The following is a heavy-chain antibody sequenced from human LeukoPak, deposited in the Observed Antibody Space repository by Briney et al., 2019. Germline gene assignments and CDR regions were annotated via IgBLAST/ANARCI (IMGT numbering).Heavy chain of an antibody. V-gene: IGHV3-11*01. J-gene: IGHJ5*02. CDR2: ISSSGSTI. Sequence: GGSLRLSCAASGFTFSDYYMSWIRQAPGKGLEWVSYISSSGSTIYYADSVKGRFTISRDNAKNSLYLQMNSLRVEDTAVYYCAREGRQWLVNWFDPWGQGTLVTVSS. CDR1: GFTFSDYY. CDR3: AREGRQWLVNWFDP. D-gene: IGHD6-19*01.